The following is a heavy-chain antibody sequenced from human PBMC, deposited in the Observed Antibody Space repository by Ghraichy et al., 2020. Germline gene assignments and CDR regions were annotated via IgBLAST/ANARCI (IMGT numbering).Heavy chain of an antibody. V-gene: IGHV3-21*01. J-gene: IGHJ6*02. CDR1: GFTFSSYS. CDR2: ISSSSSYI. D-gene: IGHD3-3*01. CDR3: ARPYRGGLRFLEWTHYYYYYGMDV. Sequence: GGSLRLSCAASGFTFSSYSMNWVRQAPGKGLEWVSSISSSSSYIYYADSVKGRFTISRDNAKNSLYLQMNSLRAEDTAVYYCARPYRGGLRFLEWTHYYYYYGMDVWGQGTTVTVSS.